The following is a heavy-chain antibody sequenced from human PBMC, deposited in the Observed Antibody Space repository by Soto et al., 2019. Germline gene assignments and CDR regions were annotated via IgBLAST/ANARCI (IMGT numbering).Heavy chain of an antibody. CDR2: IYYRGDT. Sequence: KTSETLSLTCTVSGGSISTSNYYWAWVRQAPGKGLEWIANIYYRGDTYYHPSLRSRLTVSVDTSKNQFSLKLSSLTAEDTAVYHCAKDFGHYDILTGYPTFDHWGQGSLVTVSS. CDR3: AKDFGHYDILTGYPTFDH. J-gene: IGHJ4*02. D-gene: IGHD3-9*01. CDR1: GGSISTSNYY. V-gene: IGHV4-39*07.